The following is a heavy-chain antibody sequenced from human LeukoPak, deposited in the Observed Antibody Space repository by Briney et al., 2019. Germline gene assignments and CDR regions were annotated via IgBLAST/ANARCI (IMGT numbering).Heavy chain of an antibody. CDR3: AKWFRGSGSDRFYDK. CDR1: GFTFIA. D-gene: IGHD3-10*01. V-gene: IGHV3-23*01. Sequence: GESLRLSCAASGFTFIAVDWVRQAPGMGLEWVSTINSVDDTYYSDSVRGRFTVSRDKSKNTVYLHMNSLRAEDTAVYHCAKWFRGSGSDRFYDKWGQGTLVTVSS. CDR2: INSVDDT. J-gene: IGHJ4*02.